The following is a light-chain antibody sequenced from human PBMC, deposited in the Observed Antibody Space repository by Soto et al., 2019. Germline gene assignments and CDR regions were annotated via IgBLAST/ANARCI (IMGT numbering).Light chain of an antibody. J-gene: IGKJ4*01. CDR1: QSVSSSY. CDR3: QQYGSPR. V-gene: IGKV3-20*01. CDR2: GAS. Sequence: DIVLTQSPGTLSLSPVERATLSCRASQSVSSSYLAWYQQKPGQAPRLLIYGASSRATGIPDRFSGSGSGTDFTLTISRLEPEDFAVYYCQQYGSPRFGGGTKVDIK.